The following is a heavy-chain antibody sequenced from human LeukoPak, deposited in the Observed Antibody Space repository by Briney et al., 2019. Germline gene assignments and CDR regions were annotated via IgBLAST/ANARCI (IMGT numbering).Heavy chain of an antibody. CDR2: ISGSGGAT. CDR1: GFTFSSYA. CDR3: ARDYFGSGNYYLPFEY. D-gene: IGHD3-10*01. V-gene: IGHV3-23*01. Sequence: PGGSLRLSCAASGFTFSSYAMSWVRQAPGKGLEWVSAISGSGGATYYPDSVKGRFTISRDNSKNTLYLQMISLRAEDTAVYYCARDYFGSGNYYLPFEYWGQGTLVTVSS. J-gene: IGHJ4*02.